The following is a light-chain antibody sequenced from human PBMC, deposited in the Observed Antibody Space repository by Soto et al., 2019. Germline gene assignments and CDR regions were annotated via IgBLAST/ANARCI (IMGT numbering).Light chain of an antibody. Sequence: QSVLTQPPSASGSPGQSVTISCNGTSSDVGGYKYVSWYQQHPGKAPKLMIYEVSKRPSGVPDRFSGSKSGNTASLTVSGLQAEDEADYYCSSYAGSILGVFGGGTQLTVL. V-gene: IGLV2-8*01. CDR3: SSYAGSILGV. CDR1: SSDVGGYKY. CDR2: EVS. J-gene: IGLJ7*01.